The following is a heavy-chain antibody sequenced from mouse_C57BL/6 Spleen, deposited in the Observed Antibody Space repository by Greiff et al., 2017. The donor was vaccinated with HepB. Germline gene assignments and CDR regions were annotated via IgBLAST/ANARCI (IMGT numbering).Heavy chain of an antibody. CDR2: INPNNGGT. Sequence: VQLQQSGPELVKPGASVKIPCKASGYTFTDYNMDWVKQSHGKSLEWIGDINPNNGGTIYNQKFKGKATLTVDKSSSTAYMELRSLTSEDTAVYYCAREETLYYAMDYWGQGTSVTVSS. J-gene: IGHJ4*01. CDR1: GYTFTDYN. V-gene: IGHV1-18*01. CDR3: AREETLYYAMDY.